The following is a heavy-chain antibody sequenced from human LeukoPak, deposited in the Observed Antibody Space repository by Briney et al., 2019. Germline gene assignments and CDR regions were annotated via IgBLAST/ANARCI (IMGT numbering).Heavy chain of an antibody. D-gene: IGHD1-1*01. Sequence: GGSLRLSCAASGFTFSSYAMSWVRQAPGRGLEWVAAISYDGNSQHYGAPVKGRFTISRDNSKNTVYLQINTLRTDDAAIYYCAKPYPTLTTSAVLDNWGQGTLVTVSS. CDR3: AKPYPTLTTSAVLDN. CDR1: GFTFSSYA. CDR2: ISYDGNSQ. V-gene: IGHV3-30*18. J-gene: IGHJ4*02.